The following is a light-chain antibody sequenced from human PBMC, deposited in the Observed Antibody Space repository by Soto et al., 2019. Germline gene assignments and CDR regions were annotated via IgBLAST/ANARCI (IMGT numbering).Light chain of an antibody. CDR1: QSIRSNY. Sequence: EIVLTQSPGTLSLSPGERATLSCRASQSIRSNYFAWYQQKPGQAPSLLIYNSSTRATGIPDRFSGSGSGTDFTLTISRLEPEDFALYYCQQYRDLPQTFGQGTQVEIK. CDR3: QQYRDLPQT. CDR2: NSS. V-gene: IGKV3-20*01. J-gene: IGKJ1*01.